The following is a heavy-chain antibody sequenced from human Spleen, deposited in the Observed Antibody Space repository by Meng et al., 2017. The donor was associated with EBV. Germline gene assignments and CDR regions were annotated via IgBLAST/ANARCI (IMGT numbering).Heavy chain of an antibody. V-gene: IGHV2-5*02. J-gene: IGHJ4*02. CDR3: THSPYYSNYADY. Sequence: ITFKVSCPTRVKPTQTLTLTSTFSGFSLSTSGVWVGLIRYPPGKALEWLSLIYWDDDKRYSPSLKSRLTITKDTSKNQVVLTMTYMDPVDTATYYCTHSPYYSNYADYWGQGTLVTVSS. D-gene: IGHD4-11*01. CDR2: IYWDDDK. CDR1: GFSLSTSGVW.